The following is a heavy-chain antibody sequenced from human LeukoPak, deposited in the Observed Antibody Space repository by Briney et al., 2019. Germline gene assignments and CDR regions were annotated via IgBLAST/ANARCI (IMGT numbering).Heavy chain of an antibody. J-gene: IGHJ3*02. V-gene: IGHV3-23*01. D-gene: IGHD6-19*01. CDR3: VRDRWYSSGWYNYAFDI. CDR1: GFTFSSYA. CDR2: ISDSGGYT. Sequence: PGGSLRLSCAASGFTFSSYAMSWVRQAPGKGLEWVSAISDSGGYTYYADSVKGRFTISRDNSKNTLYQQMNSLRADDRAVYYCVRDRWYSSGWYNYAFDIWGQGTMVTVSS.